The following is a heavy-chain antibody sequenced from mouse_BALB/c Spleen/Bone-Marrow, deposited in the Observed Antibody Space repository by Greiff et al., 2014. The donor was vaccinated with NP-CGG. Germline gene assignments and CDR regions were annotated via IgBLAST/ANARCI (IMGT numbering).Heavy chain of an antibody. Sequence: EVKLMESGAELVKPGASVKLSCTASGFNIKDTYMHWVKQRPEQGLEWIGRIDPANGNTKYDPKFQGKATITADTSSNTAYPQLSSLTSEDTAVYYCASYYYGSSTFAYWGQGTLVTVSA. D-gene: IGHD1-1*01. CDR2: IDPANGNT. CDR1: GFNIKDTY. CDR3: ASYYYGSSTFAY. J-gene: IGHJ3*01. V-gene: IGHV14-3*02.